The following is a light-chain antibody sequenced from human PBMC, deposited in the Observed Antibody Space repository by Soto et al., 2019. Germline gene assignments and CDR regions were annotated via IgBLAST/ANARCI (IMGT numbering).Light chain of an antibody. CDR1: SSDVGAYNY. CDR3: SSYGSSRVV. V-gene: IGLV2-14*01. J-gene: IGLJ2*01. CDR2: DVS. Sequence: QSVLTQPASVSGSPGQSITISCTGTSSDVGAYNYVSWYQQNPGKAPKLMIYDVSKRPSGVSDRFSGSKSGNTASLTISGLQDEDEADYFCSSYGSSRVVFGGGTKLTVL.